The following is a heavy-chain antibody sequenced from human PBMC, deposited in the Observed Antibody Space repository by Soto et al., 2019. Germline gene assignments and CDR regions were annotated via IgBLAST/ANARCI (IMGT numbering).Heavy chain of an antibody. CDR1: GFAFSDAW. CDR3: TTGVFAILDN. D-gene: IGHD2-21*01. Sequence: PGGSLRLSCAASGFAFSDAWMNWVRQAPGKGLEWVGRIKSKSDGGATHYAAPVKGRFTISRDDSKNTLFLQMTGLRSVDTAVYYCTTGVFAILDNWGQGTLVTVSS. J-gene: IGHJ4*02. V-gene: IGHV3-15*06. CDR2: IKSKSDGGAT.